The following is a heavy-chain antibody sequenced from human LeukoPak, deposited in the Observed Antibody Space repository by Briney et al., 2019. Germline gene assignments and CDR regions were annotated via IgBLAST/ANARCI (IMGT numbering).Heavy chain of an antibody. CDR3: ARRSSIAARPLDY. J-gene: IGHJ4*02. CDR2: IWYDGSNK. V-gene: IGHV3-33*01. D-gene: IGHD6-6*01. CDR1: GFTFSSYG. Sequence: PGRSLRLSCAASGFTFSSYGMHWVRQAPGKGLEWVAVIWYDGSNKYYADSVKGRFTISRDNSKNTLYLQMNSLRAEDTAVYYCARRSSIAARPLDYWGQGTLVTVSS.